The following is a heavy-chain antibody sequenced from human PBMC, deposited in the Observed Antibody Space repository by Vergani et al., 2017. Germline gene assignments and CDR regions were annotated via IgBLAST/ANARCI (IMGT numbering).Heavy chain of an antibody. CDR2: ISSSSRTI. CDR3: ARFPLTTVATGHTDYYYGMDV. Sequence: EVHLVESGGGLVQPGGSLRLSCAASGFTFSSYSMNWVRQAPGKGLEWVSYISSSSRTIYYADSVKGRFTISRDNAKNSLYLQMNSLRAEDTAVYYCARFPLTTVATGHTDYYYGMDVWGQGTTVTVSS. J-gene: IGHJ6*02. CDR1: GFTFSSYS. V-gene: IGHV3-48*01. D-gene: IGHD4-17*01.